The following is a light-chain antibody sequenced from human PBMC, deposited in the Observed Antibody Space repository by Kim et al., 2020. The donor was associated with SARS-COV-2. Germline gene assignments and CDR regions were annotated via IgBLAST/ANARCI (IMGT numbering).Light chain of an antibody. CDR3: QHYGTSPFT. V-gene: IGKV3-20*01. CDR1: QSVSSNY. J-gene: IGKJ3*01. Sequence: EIVLTQSPGTLSLSPGERATLSCRASQSVSSNYLAWYQQKPGQAPRLLFYGASSRATGIPDRFSGSGSGTDFTLTISRLEPEDFAVYYCQHYGTSPFTFGPGTKLEIK. CDR2: GAS.